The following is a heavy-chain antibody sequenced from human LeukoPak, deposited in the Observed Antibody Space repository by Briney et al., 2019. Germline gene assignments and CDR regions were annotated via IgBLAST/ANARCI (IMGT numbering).Heavy chain of an antibody. CDR3: ARPLRRAVDY. D-gene: IGHD2-15*01. J-gene: IGHJ4*02. Sequence: GGSLRLSCAASGFTFSSYSLNWVRQAPGKGLEWVSYISNNSSTIYYAESVKGRFTISRDNAKKALYLQMSSLRAEDTAVYYCARPLRRAVDYWGQGTLVTVSS. CDR2: ISNNSSTI. V-gene: IGHV3-48*04. CDR1: GFTFSSYS.